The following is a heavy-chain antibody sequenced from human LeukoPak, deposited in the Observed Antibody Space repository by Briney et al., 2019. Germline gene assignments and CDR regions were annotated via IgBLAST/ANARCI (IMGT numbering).Heavy chain of an antibody. Sequence: SETLSLTCTVSGGSITSSSYYWGWIRQPPGRGLEWIGSIYYSGSTYYNPSLKSRVTISVDTSKNQFSLRLSSVTAADTAVYYCATDSSSSYLPYWGQGTLVTVSS. CDR1: GGSITSSSYY. J-gene: IGHJ4*02. V-gene: IGHV4-39*07. CDR2: IYYSGST. CDR3: ATDSSSSYLPY. D-gene: IGHD6-6*01.